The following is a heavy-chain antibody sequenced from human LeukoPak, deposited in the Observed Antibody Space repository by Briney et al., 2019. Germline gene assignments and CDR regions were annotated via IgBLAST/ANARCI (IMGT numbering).Heavy chain of an antibody. CDR3: ARVGGRDYYDSSGYYYPEYFQH. J-gene: IGHJ1*01. Sequence: SETLSLTCTVSGGSISSYYWSWIRQPPGKGLEWIGYINYSGSTNYNPSLKSRVTISVDTSKNQFSLKLSSVTAADTAVYYCARVGGRDYYDSSGYYYPEYFQHWGQGTLVTVSS. V-gene: IGHV4-59*01. CDR2: INYSGST. D-gene: IGHD3-22*01. CDR1: GGSISSYY.